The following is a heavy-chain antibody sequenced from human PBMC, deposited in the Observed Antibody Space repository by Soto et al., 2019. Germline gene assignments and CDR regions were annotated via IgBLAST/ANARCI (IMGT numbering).Heavy chain of an antibody. V-gene: IGHV4-30-2*01. CDR1: GGSISSGGYS. J-gene: IGHJ4*01. CDR3: ARVPDY. Sequence: PSETLSLTCAVSGGSISSGGYSWSWIRQPPGKGLEWIGYIYHSVSTYYNPSLKSRVTISVDRSKNQFSLKLSSVTAADTAVYSCARVPDYSGQGTLVTVSS. CDR2: IYHSVST.